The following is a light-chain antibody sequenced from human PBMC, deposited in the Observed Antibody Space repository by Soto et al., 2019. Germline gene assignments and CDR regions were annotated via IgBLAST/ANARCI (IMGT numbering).Light chain of an antibody. V-gene: IGKV3D-20*01. CDR2: DAS. CDR1: HSVGSN. J-gene: IGKJ5*01. Sequence: LTHSPGRLSFSRGEKASVGCGGRHSVGSNLAWYQQRPGLAPTLLISDASSRASGVPDRFTGGGSGTDFPLTIRRLEPEDFALYYCQQYVGSGSPITFGQGTRLEIK. CDR3: QQYVGSGSPIT.